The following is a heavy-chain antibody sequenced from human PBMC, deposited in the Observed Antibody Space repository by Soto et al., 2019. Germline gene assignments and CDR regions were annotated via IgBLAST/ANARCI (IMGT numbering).Heavy chain of an antibody. CDR3: ARERRAIPSRLAGSHCDS. J-gene: IGHJ4*02. D-gene: IGHD2-2*02. Sequence: QVHLQESGPGLVRPSGALSLTCAVSGASINSVDWWSWVRRPPGKGLEWIGEVFHTGITNHSPSLKSRVAISVDKYRNQFSLRLTSLTAADTAVYYCARERRAIPSRLAGSHCDSWGQGIMVIVSS. V-gene: IGHV4-4*02. CDR2: VFHTGIT. CDR1: GASINSVDW.